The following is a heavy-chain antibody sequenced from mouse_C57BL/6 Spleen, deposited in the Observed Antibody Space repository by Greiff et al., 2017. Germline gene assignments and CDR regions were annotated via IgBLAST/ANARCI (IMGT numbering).Heavy chain of an antibody. CDR2: IYPRSGNT. CDR3: ARGGSSGFDY. J-gene: IGHJ2*01. CDR1: GYTFTSYG. D-gene: IGHD3-2*02. V-gene: IGHV1-81*01. Sequence: QVQLQQSGAELARPGASVKLSCKASGYTFTSYGISWVKQRTGQGLEWIGEIYPRSGNTYYNEKFKGKATLTADKSSSTAYMELRSLTSEDSAVYFCARGGSSGFDYWGQGTTLTVSS.